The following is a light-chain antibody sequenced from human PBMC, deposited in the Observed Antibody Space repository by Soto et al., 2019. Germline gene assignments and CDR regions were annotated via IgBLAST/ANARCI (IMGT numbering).Light chain of an antibody. Sequence: EIVLTQSPGNLSLSPGERATLSCRASQSVSGSFLAWYQQKPGQAPRLLIYGASSRATGTRVRVSGSGSGLAFTLTISGLEAEDFSLYYWHQYGSSHITFGQGTRLEIK. J-gene: IGKJ5*01. CDR3: HQYGSSHIT. V-gene: IGKV3-20*01. CDR2: GAS. CDR1: QSVSGSF.